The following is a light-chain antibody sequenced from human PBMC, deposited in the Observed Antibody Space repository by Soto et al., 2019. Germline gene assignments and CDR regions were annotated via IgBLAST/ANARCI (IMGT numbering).Light chain of an antibody. V-gene: IGLV2-23*01. CDR3: CSKAGTPVFYV. CDR1: SSDVGNYNR. Sequence: QSALTQPASVSGYPGQSITISCTGTSSDVGNYNRVSWYQQHPGKAPKLMIYEGNKRPSGVSNRFSGSNSGNTASLTISGLQAEDEADYYCCSKAGTPVFYVFGTGTKLTVL. CDR2: EGN. J-gene: IGLJ1*01.